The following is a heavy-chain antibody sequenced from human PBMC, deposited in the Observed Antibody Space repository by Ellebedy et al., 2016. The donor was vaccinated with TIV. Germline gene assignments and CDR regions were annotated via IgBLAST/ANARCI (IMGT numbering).Heavy chain of an antibody. J-gene: IGHJ6*02. Sequence: GESLKISCAASGFSFIDAWMNWVRQARGKGLEWLGRIKSEGDGGTTDYATHVKGRFTISRDDSKHTLYLQVNSLKTEDTAVYYCATRMDSGSFYRNYYSGMDVWGQGTTVTVSS. CDR1: GFSFIDAW. CDR2: IKSEGDGGTT. V-gene: IGHV3-15*01. CDR3: ATRMDSGSFYRNYYSGMDV. D-gene: IGHD3-10*01.